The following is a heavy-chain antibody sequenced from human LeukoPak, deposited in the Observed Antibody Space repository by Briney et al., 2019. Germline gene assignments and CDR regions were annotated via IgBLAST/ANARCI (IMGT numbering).Heavy chain of an antibody. CDR3: AKDGGSPNWYFDL. Sequence: GGSLRLSCAASGFTFSSYAMSWVRQAPGKGLEWVSAISGSGGSTYYADSVKGRFTISRDNSKNTLYLQMNSLRPEDTAVYYCAKDGGSPNWYFDLWGRGTLVTVSS. V-gene: IGHV3-23*01. CDR1: GFTFSSYA. D-gene: IGHD2-15*01. J-gene: IGHJ2*01. CDR2: ISGSGGST.